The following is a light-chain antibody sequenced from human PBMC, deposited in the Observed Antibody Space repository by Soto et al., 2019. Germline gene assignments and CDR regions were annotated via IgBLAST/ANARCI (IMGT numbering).Light chain of an antibody. CDR3: QQRNNWPWT. CDR2: DAS. J-gene: IGKJ1*01. Sequence: ESVLTQSPATLSLSPGERATLSCRASKSVGTYLGWYQQKPGQAPRLLISDASNRATDIPARFSGSGSGTDFTLTSLRLAPEDFAAYYCQQRNNWPWTFGQRNKVEIK. CDR1: KSVGTY. V-gene: IGKV3-11*01.